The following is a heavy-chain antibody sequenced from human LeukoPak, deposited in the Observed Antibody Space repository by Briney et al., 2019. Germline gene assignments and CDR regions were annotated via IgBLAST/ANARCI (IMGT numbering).Heavy chain of an antibody. CDR3: VKGPLVRLDY. CDR1: GFTFSSYA. J-gene: IGHJ4*02. V-gene: IGHV3-23*01. Sequence: PGGSLRLSCAASGFTFSSYAMNWVRQAPGKGLEWVSAINGGGGSTYYADSVKGRFIISRDNSKNTLFLQMNSLRAEDTAIYYCVKGPLVRLDYWGQGTLVTVSS. D-gene: IGHD6-13*01. CDR2: INGGGGST.